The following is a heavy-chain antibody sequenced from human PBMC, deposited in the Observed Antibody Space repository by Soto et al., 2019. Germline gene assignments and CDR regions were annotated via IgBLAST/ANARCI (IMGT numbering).Heavy chain of an antibody. Sequence: SETLSLTCRVSGGTINSGDYFWSWIRQAPGKGLEWIGYIYHSGSTYYNPSLKSRVTISVDRSKNQFSLKLSSVTAADTAVYYCARASVVVTAITVYWYFDLWGRGTLVTVSS. V-gene: IGHV4-30-2*01. CDR3: ARASVVVTAITVYWYFDL. CDR2: IYHSGST. J-gene: IGHJ2*01. CDR1: GGTINSGDYF. D-gene: IGHD2-21*02.